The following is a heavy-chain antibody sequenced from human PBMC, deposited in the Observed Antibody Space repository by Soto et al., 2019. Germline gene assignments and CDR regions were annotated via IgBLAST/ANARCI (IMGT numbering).Heavy chain of an antibody. CDR1: GGSVSITSYY. Sequence: SETLSLTCTVSGGSVSITSYYWGWIRQPPGKGLEWIGNIYYSGTTYYNPSLKSRVTVSVDTSKNQFSLKLNSVTAADTAVYYCARYVRFGGLFITGLYSFDYWGQGTLVTVSS. D-gene: IGHD3-16*02. V-gene: IGHV4-39*01. J-gene: IGHJ4*02. CDR2: IYYSGTT. CDR3: ARYVRFGGLFITGLYSFDY.